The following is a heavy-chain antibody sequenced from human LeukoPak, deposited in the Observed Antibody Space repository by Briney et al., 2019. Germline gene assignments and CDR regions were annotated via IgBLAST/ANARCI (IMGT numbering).Heavy chain of an antibody. CDR3: ARVGCSSTSCYRLGYYSYYMDV. Sequence: ASVKVSSKTSGYTFTSYDINWVRQATRQGLEWMGWMNPNSGNSGYAQKLQGRITMTRNSSINTAYMELSSLRSEDTAVYYCARVGCSSTSCYRLGYYSYYMDVWGKGTTVTVSS. V-gene: IGHV1-8*01. CDR1: GYTFTSYD. D-gene: IGHD2-2*01. CDR2: MNPNSGNS. J-gene: IGHJ6*03.